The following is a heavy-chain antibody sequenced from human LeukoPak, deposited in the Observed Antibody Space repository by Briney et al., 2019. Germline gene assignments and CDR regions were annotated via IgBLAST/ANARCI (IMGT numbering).Heavy chain of an antibody. CDR1: GGSISSYY. Sequence: PSETLSLTCTVSGGSISSYYWSWIRQPPGKGLEWIGYIYYSGSTNYNPSLKSRVTISVDTSKNQFSLKLSSVTAADTAVYYCAGSSFYCSSTSCEQGYYYGMDVWGQGTTVTVSS. J-gene: IGHJ6*02. CDR3: AGSSFYCSSTSCEQGYYYGMDV. V-gene: IGHV4-59*01. CDR2: IYYSGST. D-gene: IGHD2-2*01.